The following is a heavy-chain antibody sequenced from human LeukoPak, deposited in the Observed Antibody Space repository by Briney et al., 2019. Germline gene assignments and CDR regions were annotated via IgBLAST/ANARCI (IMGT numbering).Heavy chain of an antibody. Sequence: PSETLSLTCTVSGGSVSSGSYYWSWIRQPPGKGLEWIGYIYYSGSTNYNPSLKSRVTISVDTSKNQFSLKLSSVTAADTAVYYCASWDELNCSSTSCYGYYYYYGMDVWGQGTTVTVSS. CDR2: IYYSGST. J-gene: IGHJ6*02. V-gene: IGHV4-61*01. CDR3: ASWDELNCSSTSCYGYYYYYGMDV. CDR1: GGSVSSGSYY. D-gene: IGHD2-2*01.